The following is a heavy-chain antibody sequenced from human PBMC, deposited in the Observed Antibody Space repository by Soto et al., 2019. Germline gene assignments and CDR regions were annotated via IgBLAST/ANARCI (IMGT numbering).Heavy chain of an antibody. V-gene: IGHV3-21*01. J-gene: IGHJ4*02. D-gene: IGHD4-17*01. CDR2: INKASIYI. CDR3: ARRSVTTYHFFDY. Sequence: EVQLVESGGGLVKPGGSLRLSCAASGFTFNTYDMDWVRQAPGKGLEWVSSINKASIYIYYADSVRGRFTISRDNAKNSLYLQMNSLRVEDTVVYYCARRSVTTYHFFDYWGQGTLVTVSS. CDR1: GFTFNTYD.